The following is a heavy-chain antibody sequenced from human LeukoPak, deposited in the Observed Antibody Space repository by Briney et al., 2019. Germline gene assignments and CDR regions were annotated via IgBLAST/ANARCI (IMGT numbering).Heavy chain of an antibody. D-gene: IGHD4-11*01. CDR3: AREGRLPALDY. CDR2: IIPILGIA. J-gene: IGHJ4*02. Sequence: ASAKVSCKASGGTFSSYAISWVRQAPGQGLEWMGRIIPILGIANYAQKFQGRVTITADKSTSTAYMELSRLRSEDTAVYYCAREGRLPALDYWGQGTLVTVSS. CDR1: GGTFSSYA. V-gene: IGHV1-69*04.